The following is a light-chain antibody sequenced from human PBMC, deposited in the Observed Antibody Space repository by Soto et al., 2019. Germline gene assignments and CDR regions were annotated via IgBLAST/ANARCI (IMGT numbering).Light chain of an antibody. CDR1: SNDVGGYDY. V-gene: IGLV2-8*01. Sequence: QSVLTQPPAAYGSTGQSVTIPCTGNSNDVGGYDYVSWYQQHPGKAPKLMIYEVSKRPSGVPDRFSGSKSGNTASLTVSGLQAEDEADYYCSSFAVTSYVFGTGTKVTVL. CDR3: SSFAVTSYV. CDR2: EVS. J-gene: IGLJ1*01.